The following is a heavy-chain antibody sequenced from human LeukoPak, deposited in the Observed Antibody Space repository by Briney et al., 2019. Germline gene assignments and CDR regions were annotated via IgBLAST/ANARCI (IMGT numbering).Heavy chain of an antibody. Sequence: GGSLRLSCAASGFSFSTYNMNWVRQAPGQGLEWVSSITTSSTYIYYADSVKGRFTISRDNAKNSLYLQMNSLRAEDTAVYYCARDGRIVGAWGVFDYWGQGTLVTVSS. CDR2: ITTSSTYI. CDR1: GFSFSTYN. V-gene: IGHV3-21*01. D-gene: IGHD1-26*01. J-gene: IGHJ4*02. CDR3: ARDGRIVGAWGVFDY.